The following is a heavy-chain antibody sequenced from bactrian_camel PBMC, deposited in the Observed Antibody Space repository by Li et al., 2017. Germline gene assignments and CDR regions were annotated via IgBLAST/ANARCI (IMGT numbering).Heavy chain of an antibody. CDR2: IDTRTTSP. J-gene: IGHJ4*01. Sequence: HVQLVESGGDSVPAGGSLRLSCAASTIYPYNCMGWFRQAPGKEREGVARIDTRTTSPFYADSVKGRFTISMDNAENTVYLQMSSLEPEDSGVYFCAADDRLCGWVLFRSSLYKYRGQGTQVTVS. V-gene: IGHV3S53*01. CDR3: AADDRLCGWVLFRSSLYKY. D-gene: IGHD5*01. CDR1: TIYPYNC.